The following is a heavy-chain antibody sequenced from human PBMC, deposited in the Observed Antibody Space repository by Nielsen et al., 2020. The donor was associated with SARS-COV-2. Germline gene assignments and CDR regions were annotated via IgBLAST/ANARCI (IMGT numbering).Heavy chain of an antibody. V-gene: IGHV3-30-3*01. J-gene: IGHJ4*02. CDR1: GFTFSSYA. CDR2: ITYDGSNK. CDR3: TKGAQLGEF. D-gene: IGHD6-13*01. Sequence: GESLKISCAASGFTFSSYAMSWVRQAPGKGLEWVAVITYDGSNKYYADSVKGRFTISRDNSKNTLYLQMNSLRAEDTDVYYCTKGAQLGEFWGQGTLVTVSS.